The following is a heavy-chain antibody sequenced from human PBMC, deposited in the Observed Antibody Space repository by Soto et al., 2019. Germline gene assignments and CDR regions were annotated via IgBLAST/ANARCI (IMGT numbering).Heavy chain of an antibody. V-gene: IGHV3-30*18. CDR1: GFTFNNYG. CDR3: AKDPHYDYVWGTFRSDTHLDY. D-gene: IGHD3-16*02. CDR2: ISYDGGYE. Sequence: QVQLVESGGGVVQPGRSLRLSCAASGFTFNNYGMHWVRQAPGKGLEWVAGISYDGGYENYADSVKGRFTISRDNSKNTLYLQMNALRAEDTAVYYCAKDPHYDYVWGTFRSDTHLDYRGQGTLVTVSS. J-gene: IGHJ4*02.